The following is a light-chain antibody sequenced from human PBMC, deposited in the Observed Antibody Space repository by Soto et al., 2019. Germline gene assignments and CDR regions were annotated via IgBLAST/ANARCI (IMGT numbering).Light chain of an antibody. V-gene: IGKV3-20*01. CDR1: QSVSTNQ. CDR3: QQYSSSRT. J-gene: IGKJ1*01. Sequence: EIVLTQSPGTLSLSPGERATLSCRASQSVSTNQLAWYQQKPGQAPRLLIYGASSRATGIADRFSGSGSGTDFTLTISSLQSEDFAEYHCQQYSSSRTFGQGTKVDIK. CDR2: GAS.